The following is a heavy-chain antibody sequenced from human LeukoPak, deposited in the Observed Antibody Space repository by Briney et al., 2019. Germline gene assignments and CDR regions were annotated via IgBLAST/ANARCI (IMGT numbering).Heavy chain of an antibody. CDR3: ARFHGYSYGYDY. CDR1: GYTFTSYA. Sequence: ASVKVSCKASGYTFTSYAMHWVRQAPGQRLEWMGWINAGNGNTKYSQKFQGRVTITRDTSASTAYMELSSLRSEDTAVYYCARFHGYSYGYDYWGQGTLVTVSS. D-gene: IGHD5-18*01. CDR2: INAGNGNT. V-gene: IGHV1-3*01. J-gene: IGHJ4*02.